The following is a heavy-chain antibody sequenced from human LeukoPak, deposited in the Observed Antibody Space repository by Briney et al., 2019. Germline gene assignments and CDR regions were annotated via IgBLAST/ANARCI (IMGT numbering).Heavy chain of an antibody. J-gene: IGHJ4*02. CDR2: IYHSRST. V-gene: IGHV4-30-2*01. D-gene: IGHD5-18*01. CDR1: GGSISSGGYS. Sequence: PSETLSLTCAVSGGSISSGGYSWSWIRQPPGKGLEWIGYIYHSRSTYYNPSLKSRVTISVDRSKNQFSLKLSSVTAADTAVYYCARGGYSYGIDYWGQGTLVTVSS. CDR3: ARGGYSYGIDY.